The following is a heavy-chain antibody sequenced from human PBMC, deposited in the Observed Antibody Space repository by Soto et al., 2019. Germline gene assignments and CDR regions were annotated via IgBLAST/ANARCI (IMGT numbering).Heavy chain of an antibody. CDR3: ARGGSGRWIDY. CDR1: GGSLSGYY. Sequence: SETLSLTCAVYGGSLSGYYWSWIRQPPGKGLEWIGEINHSGSTNYKPSLKSRATISADTSKNHFSLIVSSVTAADTAVYYCARGGSGRWIDYWGQGTLVTVSS. V-gene: IGHV4-34*01. J-gene: IGHJ4*02. D-gene: IGHD4-17*01. CDR2: INHSGST.